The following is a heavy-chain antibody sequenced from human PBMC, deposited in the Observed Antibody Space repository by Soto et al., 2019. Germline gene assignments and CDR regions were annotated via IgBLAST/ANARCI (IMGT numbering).Heavy chain of an antibody. Sequence: PGGSLRLSCAASGFTFSDYYMSWIRQAPGKGLEWVSYISSSGSTIYYADSVKGRFTISRDNAKNSLYLQMNSLRAEDTAVYYCARDFDFWSGYYLRGMDVWGQGTTVTVSS. D-gene: IGHD3-3*01. J-gene: IGHJ6*02. CDR3: ARDFDFWSGYYLRGMDV. V-gene: IGHV3-11*01. CDR2: ISSSGSTI. CDR1: GFTFSDYY.